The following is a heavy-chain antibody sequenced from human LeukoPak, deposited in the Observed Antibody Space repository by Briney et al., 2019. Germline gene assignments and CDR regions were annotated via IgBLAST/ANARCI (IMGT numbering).Heavy chain of an antibody. CDR1: GFTFSSYG. CDR2: IGGSGSST. CDR3: ARVLGTASDY. D-gene: IGHD2-21*02. V-gene: IGHV3-23*01. J-gene: IGHJ4*02. Sequence: PGGSLRLSCAASGFTFSSYGMSWVRQAPGKGLESVSSIGGSGSSTYYADSVKGRFTISRDNSKNTLYLQVNSLRADDTAIYYCARVLGTASDYWGQGTLVTVSS.